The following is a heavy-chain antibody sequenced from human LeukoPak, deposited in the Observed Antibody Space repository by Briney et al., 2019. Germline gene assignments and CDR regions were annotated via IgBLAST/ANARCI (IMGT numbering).Heavy chain of an antibody. CDR2: INHSGSI. Sequence: PSETLSLTCAVYGGSFSGYYWSWIRQPPGKGLEWIGEINHSGSINYNPSLKSRLTISVDTSKNQFSLNLRSVTAADTAVYYCARDTVHRVAAVEGSYWGQGTLVTVSS. V-gene: IGHV4-34*01. CDR3: ARDTVHRVAAVEGSY. D-gene: IGHD6-13*01. CDR1: GGSFSGYY. J-gene: IGHJ4*02.